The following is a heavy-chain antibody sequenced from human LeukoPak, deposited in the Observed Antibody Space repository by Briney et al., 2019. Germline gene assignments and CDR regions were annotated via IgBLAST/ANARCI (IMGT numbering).Heavy chain of an antibody. CDR3: AKIVRYYYDSSGYRGYFDY. J-gene: IGHJ4*02. CDR2: ISGSGGST. D-gene: IGHD3-22*01. CDR1: GFTFSSYA. Sequence: GGSLRLSCAASGFTFSSYAMSWVRQAPGKGLEWVSAISGSGGSTYYADSVKGRFTISRDNSKNTLYLQMNSLRAEDTAAYYCAKIVRYYYDSSGYRGYFDYWGQGTLVTVSP. V-gene: IGHV3-23*01.